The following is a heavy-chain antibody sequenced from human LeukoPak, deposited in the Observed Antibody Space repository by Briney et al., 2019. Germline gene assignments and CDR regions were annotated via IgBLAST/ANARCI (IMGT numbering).Heavy chain of an antibody. Sequence: SLRLSCAASGFTFNSYNMHWVRQAAGKGVKGVSCISSSSSYIKYADSVKGRFTISRDNDKNSLYLQMNSLRAEDTAVYYCATMGGPTGGDSFDYWGQGTLVTVSS. CDR2: ISSSSSYI. V-gene: IGHV3-21*01. D-gene: IGHD3-16*01. CDR1: GFTFNSYN. CDR3: ATMGGPTGGDSFDY. J-gene: IGHJ4*02.